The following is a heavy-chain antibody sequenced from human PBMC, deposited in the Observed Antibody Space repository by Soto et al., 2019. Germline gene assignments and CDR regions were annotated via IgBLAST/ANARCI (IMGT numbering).Heavy chain of an antibody. CDR1: GASICSGDYY. CDR3: ARASYDSSTYYLDY. CDR2: IYYSGST. J-gene: IGHJ4*02. D-gene: IGHD3-22*01. Sequence: SETLSLTCTVAGASICSGDYYWTWIRQPPGKGLEWIGSIYYSGSTYYNPSLKSRVTISVDTSNNQFSLKLSSVTAADTAVYYCARASYDSSTYYLDYWGQGTLVTVSS. V-gene: IGHV4-30-4*01.